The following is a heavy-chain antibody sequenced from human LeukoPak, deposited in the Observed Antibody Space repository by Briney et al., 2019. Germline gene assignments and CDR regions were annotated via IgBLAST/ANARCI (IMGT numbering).Heavy chain of an antibody. CDR1: GGTFSSYA. V-gene: IGHV1-69*06. CDR3: ARDTSFRDYYYYYMDV. Sequence: GASVKVSCKASGGTFSSYAISWVRQAPGQGLEWMGGIIPIFGTANYAQKFQGRVTITADKSTSTAYMELSSLRSDDTAVYYCARDTSFRDYYYYYMDVWGKGTTVTVSS. D-gene: IGHD3-16*02. J-gene: IGHJ6*03. CDR2: IIPIFGTA.